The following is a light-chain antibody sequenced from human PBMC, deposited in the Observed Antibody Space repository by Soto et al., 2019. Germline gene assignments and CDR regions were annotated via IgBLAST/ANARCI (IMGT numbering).Light chain of an antibody. CDR2: YSS. Sequence: DIQMTQSPSSLSASVGDRVTITCQASQDISNYLNWYQQKPEKDTQLLIYYSSNLETGVPSRFSGGGAWTDFTFTISSIQHAEIARYYCQQYDNLPPITFGQGTRLEIK. J-gene: IGKJ5*01. CDR3: QQYDNLPPIT. CDR1: QDISNY. V-gene: IGKV1-33*01.